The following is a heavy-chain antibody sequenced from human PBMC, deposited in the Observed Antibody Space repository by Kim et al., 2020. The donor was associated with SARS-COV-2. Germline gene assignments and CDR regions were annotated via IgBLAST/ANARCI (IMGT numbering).Heavy chain of an antibody. CDR2: TA. V-gene: IGHV1-69*01. D-gene: IGHD1-26*01. Sequence: TANYAQKFQGRVTNTADESTSTAYMELSSLRSEDTAVYYCARVGATVDYWGQGTLVTVSS. CDR3: ARVGATVDY. J-gene: IGHJ4*02.